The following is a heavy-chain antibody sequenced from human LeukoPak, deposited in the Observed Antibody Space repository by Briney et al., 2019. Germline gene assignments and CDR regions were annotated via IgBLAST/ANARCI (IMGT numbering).Heavy chain of an antibody. CDR3: ARGPTIVVVPAAINV. CDR2: ISSRSNYI. Sequence: GGSLRLSCAASGFTFSTYSMNWVRQAPGKGLEWVSCISSRSNYIQYADSVKGRFTISRDNAKNSLYLQMNSLRAGDTAVYYCARGPTIVVVPAAINVWGQGTTVTVSS. D-gene: IGHD2-2*01. CDR1: GFTFSTYS. J-gene: IGHJ6*02. V-gene: IGHV3-21*01.